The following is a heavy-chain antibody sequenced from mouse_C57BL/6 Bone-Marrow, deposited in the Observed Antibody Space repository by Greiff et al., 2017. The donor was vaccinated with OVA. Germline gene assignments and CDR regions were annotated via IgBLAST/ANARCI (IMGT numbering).Heavy chain of an antibody. V-gene: IGHV1-66*01. CDR3: AREGIPILYYFDY. D-gene: IGHD6-5*01. CDR1: GYSFTSYY. J-gene: IGHJ2*01. CDR2: IYPGSGNT. Sequence: QVQLQQSGPELVKPGASVKISCKASGYSFTSYYIHWVKQRPGQGLEWIGWIYPGSGNTKYNEKFKGKATLTADTSSSTAYMQLSSLTSEDSAVYYGAREGIPILYYFDYWGQGTTLTVSS.